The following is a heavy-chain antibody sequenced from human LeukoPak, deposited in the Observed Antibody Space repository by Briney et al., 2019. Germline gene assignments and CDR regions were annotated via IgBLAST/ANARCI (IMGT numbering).Heavy chain of an antibody. CDR2: IYYSGST. D-gene: IGHD6-13*01. V-gene: IGHV4-59*08. CDR3: ARRGAAAGYKHWFDP. Sequence: ETLSLTCTVSGGSISSYYWSWIRQPPGKGLEWIGYIYYSGSTNYNPSLKSRVTISVDTSKNQFSLKLSSVTAADTAVYYCARRGAAAGYKHWFDPWGQGTLVTVSS. J-gene: IGHJ5*02. CDR1: GGSISSYY.